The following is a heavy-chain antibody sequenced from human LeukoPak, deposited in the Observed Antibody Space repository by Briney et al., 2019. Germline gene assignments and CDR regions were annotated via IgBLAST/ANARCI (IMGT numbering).Heavy chain of an antibody. CDR2: INPNSGGT. CDR1: GYTFTGYY. CDR3: ARAGITGTSWFDP. Sequence: ASVKVSCKASGYTFTGYYMHWVRQAPGLGLEWMGWINPNSGGTNYAQKFQGRVTMTRDTSISTAYMELSRLRSDDTAVYYCARAGITGTSWFDPWGQGTLVTVSS. J-gene: IGHJ5*02. D-gene: IGHD1-7*01. V-gene: IGHV1-2*02.